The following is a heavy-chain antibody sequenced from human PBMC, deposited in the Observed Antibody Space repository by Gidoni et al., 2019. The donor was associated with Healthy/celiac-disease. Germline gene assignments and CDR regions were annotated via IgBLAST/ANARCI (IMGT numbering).Heavy chain of an antibody. CDR3: AKDPPPGIFYDFWSGHDAFDI. CDR2: ISGSDGST. CDR1: GFTFSSYA. Sequence: EVQLLESGGGLVQPGGSLRLSCAASGFTFSSYAMSWVRQAPGKGLEWVAAISGSDGSTYYADSVKGRFTISRDNSKNTLYLQMNSLRAEDTAVYYCAKDPPPGIFYDFWSGHDAFDIWGQGTMVTVSS. J-gene: IGHJ3*02. D-gene: IGHD3-3*01. V-gene: IGHV3-23*01.